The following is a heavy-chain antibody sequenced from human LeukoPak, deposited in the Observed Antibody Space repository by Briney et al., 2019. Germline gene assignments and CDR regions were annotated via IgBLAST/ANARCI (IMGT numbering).Heavy chain of an antibody. D-gene: IGHD2-15*01. CDR2: ISSSSSYI. CDR3: ARSLHCSGGSCYPFDY. Sequence: GGSLRLSCAASGFTFGDYYMSWIRQAPGKGLEWVSSISSSSSYIYYADSVKGRFTISRDNAKNSLYLQMNSLRAEDTAVYYCARSLHCSGGSCYPFDYWGQGTLVTVSS. J-gene: IGHJ4*02. CDR1: GFTFGDYY. V-gene: IGHV3-11*06.